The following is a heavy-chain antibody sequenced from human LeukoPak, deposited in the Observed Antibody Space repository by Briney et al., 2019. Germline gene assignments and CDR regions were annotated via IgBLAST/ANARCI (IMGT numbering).Heavy chain of an antibody. CDR2: HYYSGST. D-gene: IGHD3-22*01. V-gene: IGHV4-39*02. CDR3: ARRRGWYYYDSGPHGSNCFDP. Sequence: SETLSLTCTVSGGSINSSGYYWGWIRQPPGKGLEWIGSHYYSGSTYYNPSLKSRVTISIDTSKNHFSLKLSSVTAADTAVYYCARRRGWYYYDSGPHGSNCFDPWGQGTLVTVSS. CDR1: GGSINSSGYY. J-gene: IGHJ5*02.